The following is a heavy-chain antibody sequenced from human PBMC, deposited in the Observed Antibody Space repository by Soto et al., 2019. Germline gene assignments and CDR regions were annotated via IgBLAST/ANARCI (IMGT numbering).Heavy chain of an antibody. V-gene: IGHV1-46*01. D-gene: IGHD3-3*01. CDR1: GYTFTSYY. CDR3: ARDRSSIFGVPHYYYYGMDV. CDR2: INPSGGST. J-gene: IGHJ6*02. Sequence: ASVKVSCKASGYTFTSYYMHWVRQAPGQGLEWMGIINPSGGSTSYAQKFQGRVTMTRDTSTSTVYMELSSLRSEDTAVYYCARDRSSIFGVPHYYYYGMDVWGQGTTVTVSS.